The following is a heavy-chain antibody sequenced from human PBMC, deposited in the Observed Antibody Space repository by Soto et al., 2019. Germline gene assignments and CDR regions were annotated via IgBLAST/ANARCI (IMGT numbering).Heavy chain of an antibody. D-gene: IGHD3-22*01. CDR1: GGTFSSYA. CDR3: ARERYYYDSSGYHWHY. J-gene: IGHJ4*02. V-gene: IGHV1-69*13. Sequence: GASVKVSCKASGGTFSSYAISWVRQAPGQGLEWMGGIIPIFGTANYAQKFQGRVTITADESTSTAYMELSSLRSEDTAVYYCARERYYYDSSGYHWHYWGQGTLVTVSS. CDR2: IIPIFGTA.